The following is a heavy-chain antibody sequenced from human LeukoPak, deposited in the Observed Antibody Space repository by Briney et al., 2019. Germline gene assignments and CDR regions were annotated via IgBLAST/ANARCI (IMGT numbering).Heavy chain of an antibody. CDR3: ARDRRGSGSCYHDAFDI. CDR2: IIPIFGTA. CDR1: GGTFSSYA. J-gene: IGHJ3*02. Sequence: SVKVSCKASGGTFSSYAISWVRQAPGQGLEWMGGIIPIFGTANYAQKFQGRVTITADESTSTAYMELSSLRSEDTAVYYCARDRRGSGSCYHDAFDIWGQGTMVTVSS. D-gene: IGHD3-10*01. V-gene: IGHV1-69*13.